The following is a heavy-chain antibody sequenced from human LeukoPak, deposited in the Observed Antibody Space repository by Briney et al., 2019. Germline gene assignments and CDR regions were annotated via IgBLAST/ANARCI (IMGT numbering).Heavy chain of an antibody. CDR3: ARQYYDISTGYRSASDY. D-gene: IGHD3-9*01. CDR1: GGSFSGYY. Sequence: SETLSLTCAVYGGSFSGYYWSWIRQPPGKGLEWIGEINHSGSTNYNPSLKSRVTISVDTSKNQFSLKLSSVTAADTAVYYCARQYYDISTGYRSASDYWGQGTLVTVSS. V-gene: IGHV4-34*01. J-gene: IGHJ4*02. CDR2: INHSGST.